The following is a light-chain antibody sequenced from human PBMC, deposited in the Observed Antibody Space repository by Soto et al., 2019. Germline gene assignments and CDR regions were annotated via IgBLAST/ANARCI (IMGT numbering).Light chain of an antibody. CDR1: QSVSSSY. Sequence: EIMLTQSPGPLSLSPGERATLSCRASQSVSSSYLAWYQQKPGQAPRLLIYGASSRATGIPDRFSGSGSGTDFTLTISRLEPEDFAVYYCQQYGSSPFTCGPGTKVDIK. J-gene: IGKJ3*01. V-gene: IGKV3-20*01. CDR2: GAS. CDR3: QQYGSSPFT.